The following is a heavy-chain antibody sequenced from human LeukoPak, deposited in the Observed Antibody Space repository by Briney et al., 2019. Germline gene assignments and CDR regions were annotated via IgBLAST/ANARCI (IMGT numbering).Heavy chain of an antibody. Sequence: ASVKVSCKASGYTFTNYGISWVRQAPGHGLEWMGWTSAYNGNTKYAQNVQGRVMMTTDTSTSTAYMELRSLRPDDTAVYYCASGLLWFGEAPDYWGQGTLVTVSS. D-gene: IGHD3-10*01. V-gene: IGHV1-18*01. CDR1: GYTFTNYG. CDR3: ASGLLWFGEAPDY. J-gene: IGHJ4*02. CDR2: TSAYNGNT.